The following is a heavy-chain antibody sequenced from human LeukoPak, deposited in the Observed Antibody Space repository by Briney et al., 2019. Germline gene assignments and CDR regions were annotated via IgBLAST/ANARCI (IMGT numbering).Heavy chain of an antibody. CDR3: ARDLRDGYTGDAIYAFDI. CDR2: IYTSGST. J-gene: IGHJ3*02. V-gene: IGHV4-4*07. Sequence: PSETLSLTCTVSGGSISSYYWSWIRQSAGKGLEWIGRIYTSGSTNYNPSLKSRVTMSVDTSKNQFSLKLSSVTAADTAVYYCARDLRDGYTGDAIYAFDIWGQGTMVTVSS. CDR1: GGSISSYY. D-gene: IGHD5-24*01.